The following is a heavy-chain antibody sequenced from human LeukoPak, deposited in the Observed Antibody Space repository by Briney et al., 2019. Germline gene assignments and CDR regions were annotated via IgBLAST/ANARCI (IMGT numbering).Heavy chain of an antibody. CDR2: ISAYNGNT. J-gene: IGHJ4*02. Sequence: ASVKVSCKASGYTFTSYGISWVRQAPGQGLEWMGWISAYNGNTNYAQKLQGRVTMTTDTSTSTAYMELRSLRSDDTAVYYCARAVWIYYDSSGPVDYWGQETLVTVSS. V-gene: IGHV1-18*01. CDR3: ARAVWIYYDSSGPVDY. D-gene: IGHD3-22*01. CDR1: GYTFTSYG.